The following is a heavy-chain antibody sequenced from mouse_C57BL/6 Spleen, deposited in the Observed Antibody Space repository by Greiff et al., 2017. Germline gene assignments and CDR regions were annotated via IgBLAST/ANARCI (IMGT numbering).Heavy chain of an antibody. CDR1: GYTFTSYW. CDR2: IDPSDSYT. D-gene: IGHD5-1*01. V-gene: IGHV1-69*01. CDR3: ARWSNYFGY. J-gene: IGHJ2*01. Sequence: QVQLQQSGAELVMPGASVKLSCKASGYTFTSYWMHWVKQRPGQGLEWIGEIDPSDSYTNYNQKFKGKSTLTVDKSSSTAYMQLSSLTSEDSAVXCCARWSNYFGYWGQGTTLTVSS.